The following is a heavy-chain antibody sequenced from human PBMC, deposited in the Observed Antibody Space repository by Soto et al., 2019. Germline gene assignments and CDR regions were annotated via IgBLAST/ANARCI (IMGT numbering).Heavy chain of an antibody. J-gene: IGHJ4*02. CDR3: ARRLTSTVSALGY. V-gene: IGHV3-30-3*01. D-gene: IGHD6-19*01. CDR1: GLNFSSYA. Sequence: PGGSLRLSCTASGLNFSSYAVHWVRQAPGKGLEWVSVISGDGGNKYFAESVRGRFLISRDNSKNTVYLQMNSLRHEDTAVYFCARRLTSTVSALGYWGQGTLVTV. CDR2: ISGDGGNK.